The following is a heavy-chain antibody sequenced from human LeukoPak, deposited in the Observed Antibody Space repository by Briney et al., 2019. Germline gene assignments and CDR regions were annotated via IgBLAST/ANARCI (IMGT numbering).Heavy chain of an antibody. D-gene: IGHD3-3*01. V-gene: IGHV3-7*01. J-gene: IGHJ6*03. Sequence: GGSLRLSCAASGFTFSSYWMSWVRQAPGKGLEWVANIKQDGSEKYYVDSVKGRFTISRDNANNSLYLQMNSLRAEDTAVYYCARCDFWSGYRSYYYYYYMDVWGKGTTVTVSS. CDR1: GFTFSSYW. CDR2: IKQDGSEK. CDR3: ARCDFWSGYRSYYYYYYMDV.